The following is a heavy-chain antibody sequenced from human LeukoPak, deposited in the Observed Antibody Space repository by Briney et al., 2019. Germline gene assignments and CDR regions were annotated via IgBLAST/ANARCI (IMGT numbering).Heavy chain of an antibody. V-gene: IGHV1-2*06. D-gene: IGHD6-19*01. CDR3: ARVFSVWSPGVRY. J-gene: IGHJ4*02. Sequence: ASVKVSCKASGYTFTGYYMHWVRQAPGQGLEWMGRINPNSGGTNYAQKFQGRVTMTRDTSISTAYMELSRLRSDDTAVYYCARVFSVWSPGVRYWGQGTLVTVSS. CDR1: GYTFTGYY. CDR2: INPNSGGT.